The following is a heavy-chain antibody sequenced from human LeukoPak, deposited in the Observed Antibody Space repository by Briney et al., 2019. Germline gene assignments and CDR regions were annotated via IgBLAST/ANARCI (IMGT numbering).Heavy chain of an antibody. CDR2: IRSKANSCAT. V-gene: IGHV3-73*01. D-gene: IGHD6-19*01. J-gene: IGHJ4*02. CDR3: TRRGSIAVAGMGDY. Sequence: GGSLRLSCAASGFTFSGSAMHWVRQASGKGLEWVGRIRSKANSCATAYAASVKGRFTTSRDDSKNTAYLQMNSLKTEDTAVYYCTRRGSIAVAGMGDYWGQGTLVTVSS. CDR1: GFTFSGSA.